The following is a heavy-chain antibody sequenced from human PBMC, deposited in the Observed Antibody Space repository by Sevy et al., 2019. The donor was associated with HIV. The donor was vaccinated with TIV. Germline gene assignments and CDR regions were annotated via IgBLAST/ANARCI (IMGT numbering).Heavy chain of an antibody. V-gene: IGHV4-61*01. CDR2: VYHTGST. Sequence: SETLSLTCAVSGVSVSSDTYYWSWIRQPPGKGLEWIGYVYHTGSTNYSPSFKSRVTISVDTSKNQFSLRLFSVAAADTVVYYGAREPYFFDKSGYYWDYWGQGALVTVSS. CDR1: GVSVSSDTYY. D-gene: IGHD3-22*01. CDR3: AREPYFFDKSGYYWDY. J-gene: IGHJ4*02.